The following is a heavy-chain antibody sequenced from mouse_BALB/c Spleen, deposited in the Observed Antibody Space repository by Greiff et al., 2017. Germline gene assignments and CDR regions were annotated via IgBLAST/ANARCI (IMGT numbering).Heavy chain of an antibody. D-gene: IGHD1-1*01. V-gene: IGHV5-9-4*01. J-gene: IGHJ4*01. Sequence: EVNLVESGGGLVKPGGSLKLSCAASGFTFSSYAMSWVRQSPEKRLEWVAEISSGGSYTYYPDTVTGRFTISRDNAKNTLYLEMSSLRSEDTAMYYCARDHYGSSYAMDYWGQGTSVTVSS. CDR3: ARDHYGSSYAMDY. CDR2: ISSGGSYT. CDR1: GFTFSSYA.